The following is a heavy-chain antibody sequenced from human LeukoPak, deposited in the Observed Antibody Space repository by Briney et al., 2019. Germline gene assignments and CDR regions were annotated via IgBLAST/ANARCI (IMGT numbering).Heavy chain of an antibody. CDR2: IYYSGST. CDR3: ARVFYYDSSGYSRYYFDY. V-gene: IGHV4-39*07. Sequence: SLTRYNMNWVRQAPGKGLEWSGGIYYSGSTYYNPSLKSRVTISVDTSKNKCSLKLSSVTAADTAVHYCARVFYYDSSGYSRYYFDYWGQGTLVTVSS. D-gene: IGHD3-22*01. CDR1: SLTRYNM. J-gene: IGHJ4*02.